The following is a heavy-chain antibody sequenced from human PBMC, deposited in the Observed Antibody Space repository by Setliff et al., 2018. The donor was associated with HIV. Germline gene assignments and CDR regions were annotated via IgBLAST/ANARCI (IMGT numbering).Heavy chain of an antibody. CDR2: INTNSGSP. D-gene: IGHD4-17*01. CDR3: ARALYGDYGGDLNWLDP. Sequence: ASVKVSCKTSGYNFENYAINWVRQAPGQGLEWMGWINTNSGSPTYAQAFTGRFLFSVDTAVATAYLQINNLKTEDTVVYYCARALYGDYGGDLNWLDPWGQGTRVTVSS. CDR1: GYNFENYA. V-gene: IGHV7-4-1*02. J-gene: IGHJ5*02.